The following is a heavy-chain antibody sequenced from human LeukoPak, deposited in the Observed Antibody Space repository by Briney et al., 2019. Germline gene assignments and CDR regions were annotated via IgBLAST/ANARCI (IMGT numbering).Heavy chain of an antibody. CDR2: ISNSGTTI. CDR1: GFTFSDYS. V-gene: IGHV3-11*04. D-gene: IGHD1-1*01. Sequence: GGSLRLSCAASGFTFSDYSMSWIRQAPGKGLEWVSYISNSGTTIYYADSVKGRFTISRDNSKNTLYLQMNSLRAEDTAVYYCAKGQETGTSFDYWGQGTLVTVSS. CDR3: AKGQETGTSFDY. J-gene: IGHJ4*02.